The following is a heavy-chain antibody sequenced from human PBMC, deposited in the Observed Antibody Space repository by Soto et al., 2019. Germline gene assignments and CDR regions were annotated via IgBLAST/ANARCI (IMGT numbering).Heavy chain of an antibody. CDR3: ARDPTWGSVDY. Sequence: VRQASGKGLEWVGRIRSKANSYATAYAASVKGRFTVSRDDAKKSLFLQMNSLRVEDTAFYYCARDPTWGSVDYWGLGTLVTVSS. CDR2: IRSKANSYAT. J-gene: IGHJ4*02. V-gene: IGHV3-73*01. D-gene: IGHD7-27*01.